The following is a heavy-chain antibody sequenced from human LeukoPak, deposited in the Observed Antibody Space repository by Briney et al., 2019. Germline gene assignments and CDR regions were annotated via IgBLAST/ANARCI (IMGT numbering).Heavy chain of an antibody. V-gene: IGHV4-38-2*02. CDR3: AREEWFGELHY. D-gene: IGHD3-10*01. J-gene: IGHJ4*02. CDR2: IYHSGST. Sequence: IPSETLSLTCTVSGYSISSGYYWGWIRQPPGKGLEWIGSIYHSGSTYYNPSLKSRVTISVDTSKNQFSLKLSSVTAADTAVYYCAREEWFGELHYWGQGTLVTVSS. CDR1: GYSISSGYY.